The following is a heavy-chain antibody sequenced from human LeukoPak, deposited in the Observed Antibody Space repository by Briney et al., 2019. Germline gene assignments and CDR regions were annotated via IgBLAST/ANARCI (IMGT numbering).Heavy chain of an antibody. J-gene: IGHJ4*02. D-gene: IGHD1-26*01. CDR3: TRGSLSGSSRDY. CDR1: VYTFTGYY. Sequence: ASVKVSCKASVYTFTGYYMHWVRQATGQGLEWMGWMNPDTGDTGYAQKFQGRVTMTRNTSIDTAYMELSGLRSEDSAVYYCTRGSLSGSSRDYWGQGTLVTVSS. V-gene: IGHV1-8*02. CDR2: MNPDTGDT.